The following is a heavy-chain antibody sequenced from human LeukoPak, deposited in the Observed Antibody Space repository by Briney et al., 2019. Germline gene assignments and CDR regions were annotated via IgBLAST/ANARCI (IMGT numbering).Heavy chain of an antibody. V-gene: IGHV3-49*04. CDR2: IQAKAYGGAT. J-gene: IGHJ4*02. CDR1: GFTFGDYA. CDR3: TRAPHPRCSSSGCYLDY. D-gene: IGHD2-2*01. Sequence: GGSLRLSCSTSGFTFGDYAMSWVRQAPGKGLEWVGFIQAKAYGGATKYAASVNGRFSISRDDSQSFANLLMNDLKTEDTAVYYCTRAPHPRCSSSGCYLDYWGQGTLVTVSS.